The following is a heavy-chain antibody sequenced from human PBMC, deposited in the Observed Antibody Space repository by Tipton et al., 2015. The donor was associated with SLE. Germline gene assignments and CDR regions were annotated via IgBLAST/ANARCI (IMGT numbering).Heavy chain of an antibody. V-gene: IGHV3-74*01. D-gene: IGHD3-10*01. Sequence: SLRLSCAASGFTFDDYAMHWVRQAPGKGLMWVSRIKADGSITNSADSVKGRFTIFRDNAKNTLYLQMNTLRAGDTAVYYCATFYGSGSYWGQGTLVTVSS. CDR1: GFTFDDYA. J-gene: IGHJ4*02. CDR2: IKADGSIT. CDR3: ATFYGSGSY.